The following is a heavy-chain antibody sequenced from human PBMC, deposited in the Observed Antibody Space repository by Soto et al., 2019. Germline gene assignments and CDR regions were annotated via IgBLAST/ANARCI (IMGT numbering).Heavy chain of an antibody. CDR1: GGTFSSYT. J-gene: IGHJ4*02. CDR2: IIPILGIA. V-gene: IGHV1-69*02. D-gene: IGHD5-18*01. CDR3: ARVSRSAMVVDY. Sequence: QVQLVQSGAEVKKPGSSVKVSCKASGGTFSSYTISWVRQAPGQGVEWMGRIIPILGIANYAQKFQGRVTITADKSTSTAYMELSSLRSEDTAVYYCARVSRSAMVVDYWGQGTLVTVSS.